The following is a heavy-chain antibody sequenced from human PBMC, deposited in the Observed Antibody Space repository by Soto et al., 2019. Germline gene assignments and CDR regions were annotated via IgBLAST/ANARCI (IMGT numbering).Heavy chain of an antibody. CDR3: ASGGSSWSYYYYYGMDV. J-gene: IGHJ6*02. CDR1: GGSISSGGYS. V-gene: IGHV4-30-2*01. D-gene: IGHD6-13*01. Sequence: SETLSLTCAVSGGSISSGGYSWSWIRQPPGKGLEWIGYIYHSGSTYYNPSLKSRVTISVDRPKNQFSLKLSSVTAADTAVYYCASGGSSWSYYYYYGMDVWGQGTTVTVSS. CDR2: IYHSGST.